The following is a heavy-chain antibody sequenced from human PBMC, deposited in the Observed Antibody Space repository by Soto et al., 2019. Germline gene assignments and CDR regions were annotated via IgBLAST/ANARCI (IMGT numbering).Heavy chain of an antibody. Sequence: GESLKISCKGSGYRFTSYWISWVRQMPGKGLEWMGRIDPSDSYTNYSPSFQGHVTISADKSISTAYLQWSSLKASDTAMYYWEPNAAGRYNWFDPCGQVPLVTVSP. V-gene: IGHV5-10-1*01. J-gene: IGHJ5*02. CDR1: GYRFTSYW. CDR3: EPNAAGRYNWFDP. D-gene: IGHD6-19*01. CDR2: IDPSDSYT.